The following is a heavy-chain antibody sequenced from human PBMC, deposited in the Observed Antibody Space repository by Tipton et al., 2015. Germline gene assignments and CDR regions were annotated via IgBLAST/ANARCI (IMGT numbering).Heavy chain of an antibody. J-gene: IGHJ5*02. CDR3: ASGCINFSCYYWFDP. D-gene: IGHD2-21*01. CDR1: GGSFSDYY. V-gene: IGHV4-59*01. Sequence: TLSLTCTVSGGSFSDYYWSWIRQSPGEGLEWIGYIYYSGSTNYNPSLRSRVAMSMDTSKNQFSLKLSSVIAADTAVYYCASGCINFSCYYWFDPWGPGTLVTVSS. CDR2: IYYSGST.